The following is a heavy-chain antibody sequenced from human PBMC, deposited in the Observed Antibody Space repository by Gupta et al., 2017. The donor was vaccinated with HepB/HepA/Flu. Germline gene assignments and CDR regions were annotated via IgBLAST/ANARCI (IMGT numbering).Heavy chain of an antibody. Sequence: QVQLVESGGGVVQPGRSLRLSCAASGFTFSSYAMHWVRQAPGKGLEWVAVISYDGSNKYYADSVKGRFTISRDNSKNTLYLQMNSLRAEDTAVYYCARDDSDNYYFDYWGQGTLVTVSS. CDR3: ARDDSDNYYFDY. J-gene: IGHJ4*02. CDR2: ISYDGSNK. CDR1: GFTFSSYA. V-gene: IGHV3-30-3*01. D-gene: IGHD3-22*01.